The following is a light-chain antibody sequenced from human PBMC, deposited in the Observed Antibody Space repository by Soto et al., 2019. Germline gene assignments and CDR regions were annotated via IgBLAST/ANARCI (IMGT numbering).Light chain of an antibody. CDR1: SSDVGRYNY. V-gene: IGLV2-14*01. CDR3: SSYTSSNPFV. Sequence: QSALAQPASVSGSPGQSIAISCTGTSSDVGRYNYVSWFQQHPGKAPKLMIYDVSNRPSGVSDRFSGSKSGNTASLTISGLQAEDEADYYCSSYTSSNPFVLGTETKVTVL. CDR2: DVS. J-gene: IGLJ1*01.